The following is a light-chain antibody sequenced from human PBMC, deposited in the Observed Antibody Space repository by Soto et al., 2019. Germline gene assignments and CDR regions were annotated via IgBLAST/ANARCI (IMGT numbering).Light chain of an antibody. CDR1: QSLNSE. CDR3: QQYNDYPLT. V-gene: IGKV1-5*03. CDR2: QAS. Sequence: DIQMTQSPSTLSASVGDRVTLTCRASQSLNSELAWYQQKPGKAPNLLIYQASSLKGGVPSRFTGTGSGTEFTFTISSLQPGDSATYSCQQYNDYPLTFGGGTKVEIK. J-gene: IGKJ4*01.